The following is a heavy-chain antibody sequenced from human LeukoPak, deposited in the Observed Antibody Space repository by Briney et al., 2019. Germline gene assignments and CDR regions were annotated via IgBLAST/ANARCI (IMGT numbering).Heavy chain of an antibody. D-gene: IGHD5-18*01. V-gene: IGHV3-7*03. CDR1: GFTFSSYW. CDR2: IKQDGSEK. CDR3: AKDLNLRQLWPWAGAFDI. J-gene: IGHJ3*02. Sequence: GGSLRLSCAASGFTFSSYWMSWVRQAPGKGLEWVANIKQDGSEKYYVDSVKGRFTISRDNAKNSLYLQMNSLRAEDTAVYYCAKDLNLRQLWPWAGAFDIWGQGTMVTVSS.